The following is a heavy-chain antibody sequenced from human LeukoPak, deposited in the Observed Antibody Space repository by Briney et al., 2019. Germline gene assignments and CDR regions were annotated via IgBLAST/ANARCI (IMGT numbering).Heavy chain of an antibody. D-gene: IGHD3-10*01. CDR3: ATRQGYYYGSGSYYYNDY. Sequence: SETLSLTCAVYGGSLSGYYWSWIRQPPGKGLEWIGEINHSGSTNYNPSLKSRVTISVDTSKNQFSLKLSSVTAADTAVYYCATRQGYYYGSGSYYYNDYWGQGTLVTVSS. CDR2: INHSGST. V-gene: IGHV4-34*01. J-gene: IGHJ4*02. CDR1: GGSLSGYY.